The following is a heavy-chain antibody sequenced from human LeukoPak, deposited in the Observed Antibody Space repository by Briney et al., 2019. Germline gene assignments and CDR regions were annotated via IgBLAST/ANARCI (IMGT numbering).Heavy chain of an antibody. CDR2: IRYDGSNK. Sequence: GGSLRLSCAASGFTFSSYGMHWVRQAPGKGLGWVAFIRYDGSNKYYADSVKGRFTISRDNSKNTLYLQMNSLRAEDTAVYYCAKGLNYYDSSGPDAFDIWGQGTMVTVSS. D-gene: IGHD3-22*01. CDR1: GFTFSSYG. J-gene: IGHJ3*02. V-gene: IGHV3-30*02. CDR3: AKGLNYYDSSGPDAFDI.